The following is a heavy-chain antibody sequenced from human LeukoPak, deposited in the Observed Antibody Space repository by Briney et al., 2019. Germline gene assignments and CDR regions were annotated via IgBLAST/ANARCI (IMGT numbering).Heavy chain of an antibody. CDR3: ARDSRMVRGTSDY. J-gene: IGHJ4*02. Sequence: PGGSLRLSCAASGFTFSSYSMNWVRQAPGKGLEWVSYISSGSSTIYYADSVKGRFTISRDNAKNSLYLQMNSLRVEDTAVYYCARDSRMVRGTSDYWGQGTLVTVSS. CDR2: ISSGSSTI. V-gene: IGHV3-48*01. D-gene: IGHD3-10*01. CDR1: GFTFSSYS.